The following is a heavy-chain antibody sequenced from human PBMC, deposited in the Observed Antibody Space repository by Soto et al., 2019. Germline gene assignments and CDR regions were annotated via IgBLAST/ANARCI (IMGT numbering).Heavy chain of an antibody. J-gene: IGHJ4*02. Sequence: QVQLQESGPGLVKPSETLSLTCTVSGGSVSSGSYYWSWIRQPPGKGLEWIGYIYYSGSTNYNPSLKSRVPISVDTSKIQFSLKLSSVTAADTAVYYCARVGRYSSGPTLYFDYWGQGTLVTVSS. CDR2: IYYSGST. V-gene: IGHV4-61*01. CDR1: GGSVSSGSYY. CDR3: ARVGRYSSGPTLYFDY. D-gene: IGHD6-19*01.